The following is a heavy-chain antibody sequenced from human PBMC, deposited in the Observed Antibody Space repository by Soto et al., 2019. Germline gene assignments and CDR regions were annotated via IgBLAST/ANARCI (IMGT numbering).Heavy chain of an antibody. Sequence: ASVKVSCKASGYTLTELSMHWVRQAPGKGLEWMGGFDPEDGETIYAQKFQGRVTMTEDTSTDTAYMELSSLRSEDTAVYYCATHNIAAAGYFDYWGQGTLVTVSS. CDR1: GYTLTELS. D-gene: IGHD6-13*01. V-gene: IGHV1-24*01. CDR3: ATHNIAAAGYFDY. CDR2: FDPEDGET. J-gene: IGHJ4*02.